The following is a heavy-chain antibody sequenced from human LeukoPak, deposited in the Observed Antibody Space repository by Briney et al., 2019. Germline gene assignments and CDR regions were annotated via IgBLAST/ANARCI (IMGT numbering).Heavy chain of an antibody. CDR3: VTGDNPDYTWENHRLDAFDI. J-gene: IGHJ3*02. V-gene: IGHV3-21*01. Sequence: GGSVRLSCEAPGFSFSKLSMGWVRLAPGKGLEWVSSITGGGTFTFYADSVKGRFTVSRDNANNLLFLQLHSLRADDTAIYYCVTGDNPDYTWENHRLDAFDIWGQGTMVTVSS. CDR1: GFSFSKLS. D-gene: IGHD3-16*01. CDR2: ITGGGTFT.